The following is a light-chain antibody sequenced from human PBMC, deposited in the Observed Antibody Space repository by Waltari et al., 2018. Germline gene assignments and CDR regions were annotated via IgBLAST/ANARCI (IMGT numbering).Light chain of an antibody. J-gene: IGLJ2*01. Sequence: QSVLTQPPSASGTPWQRVTISCSGSSSNIGSYYVNWYQQLPRTAPKLLIYKNNLRPSGVPDRFSGSKSGTSASLAISGLRSEDEADDYCAAWDDSLSGVLFGGVTKLTVL. CDR2: KNN. CDR3: AAWDDSLSGVL. CDR1: SSNIGSYY. V-gene: IGLV1-47*01.